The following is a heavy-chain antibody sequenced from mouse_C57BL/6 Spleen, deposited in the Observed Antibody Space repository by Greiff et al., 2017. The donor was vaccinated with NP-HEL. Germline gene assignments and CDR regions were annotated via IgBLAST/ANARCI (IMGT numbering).Heavy chain of an antibody. Sequence: EVKLQESGGGLVKPGGSLKLSCAASGFTFSDYGMHWVRQAPEKGLEWVAYISSGSSTIYYADTVKGRFTISRDNAKNTLFLQMTSLRSEDTAMYYCARGDYDYDVAWFAYWGQGTLVTVSA. D-gene: IGHD2-4*01. CDR2: ISSGSSTI. J-gene: IGHJ3*01. CDR1: GFTFSDYG. V-gene: IGHV5-17*01. CDR3: ARGDYDYDVAWFAY.